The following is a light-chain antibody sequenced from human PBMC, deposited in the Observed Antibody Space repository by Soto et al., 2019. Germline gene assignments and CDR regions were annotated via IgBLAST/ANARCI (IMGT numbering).Light chain of an antibody. CDR2: GAS. Sequence: EIVLTQSPGSLSLSPGERATLSCSASQSVSSTFFACYQQRPGQAPRLLMYGASSRATGIPERFSGSGSGTDFTLTISRLEPEDFAVYYCQQFDSSVTFGQGTKVEIK. CDR3: QQFDSSVT. V-gene: IGKV3-20*01. J-gene: IGKJ1*01. CDR1: QSVSSTF.